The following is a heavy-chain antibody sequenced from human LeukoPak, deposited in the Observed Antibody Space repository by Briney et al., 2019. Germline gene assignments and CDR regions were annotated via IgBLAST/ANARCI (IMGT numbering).Heavy chain of an antibody. J-gene: IGHJ4*02. D-gene: IGHD2/OR15-2a*01. CDR2: IYYTGST. CDR1: GGSITNYH. CDR3: ARQGDSTTY. Sequence: SGTLSLTCSVSGGSITNYHWSWIRQPPGRGLEWLGYIYYTGSTKYNPSLKSRVTISVDTSKNQFSLKLSSVTAADTAVYYCARQGDSTTYWGQGTLVTVSS. V-gene: IGHV4-59*08.